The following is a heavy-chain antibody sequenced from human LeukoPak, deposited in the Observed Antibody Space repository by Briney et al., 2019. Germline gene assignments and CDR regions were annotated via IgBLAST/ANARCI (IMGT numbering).Heavy chain of an antibody. CDR3: VRIYCTSTSCYGDSYYGMDV. Sequence: SETLSLTCTVSGDSISSSRHSWGWIRQPPGKGLEWIGSISYSGSTYYNPSLKTRVTMSVDTSENQFSLKLSSVTAADSTVYYCVRIYCTSTSCYGDSYYGMDVWGQGSTVSVSS. D-gene: IGHD2-2*01. CDR1: GDSISSSRHS. J-gene: IGHJ6*02. CDR2: ISYSGST. V-gene: IGHV4-39*01.